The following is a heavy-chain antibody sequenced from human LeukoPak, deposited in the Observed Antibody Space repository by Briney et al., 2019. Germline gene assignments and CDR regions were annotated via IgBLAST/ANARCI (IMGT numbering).Heavy chain of an antibody. CDR1: GGSISSYY. Sequence: SETLSLTCTVSGGSISSYYWSWIRQPAGKGLEWIGRIYTSGSTNYNPSLKSRVTMSVDTPKNQFSLKLSSVTAADTAVYYCARGTSSGYYYSYDAFDIWGQGTMVTVSS. CDR3: ARGTSSGYYYSYDAFDI. D-gene: IGHD3-22*01. CDR2: IYTSGST. J-gene: IGHJ3*02. V-gene: IGHV4-4*07.